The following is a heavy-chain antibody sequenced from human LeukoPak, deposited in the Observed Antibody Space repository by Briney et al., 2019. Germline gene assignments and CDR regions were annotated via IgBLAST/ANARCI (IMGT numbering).Heavy chain of an antibody. J-gene: IGHJ2*01. Sequence: SETLSLTCTVSGGSISSYYWSWVRQPPGKGLEWIGYIYYSGSTNYSPSLKRRLTISVDTSKNQFSLKLSSVTAADTAVYYCARTYGNSGLGYFDLWGRGTLVTVSS. D-gene: IGHD5-24*01. CDR3: ARTYGNSGLGYFDL. CDR1: GGSISSYY. V-gene: IGHV4-59*01. CDR2: IYYSGST.